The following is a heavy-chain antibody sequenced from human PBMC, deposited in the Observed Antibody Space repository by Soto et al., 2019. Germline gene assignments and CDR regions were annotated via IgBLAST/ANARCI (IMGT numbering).Heavy chain of an antibody. CDR3: ARSRMTNDYGDYEGLDAQLYYYYYCMDV. CDR1: GGSISSGGYY. V-gene: IGHV4-31*03. CDR2: IYYSGST. Sequence: PSETLSLTCTVSGGSISSGGYYWSWIRQHPGKGLEWIGYIYYSGSTYYNPSLKSRVTISVDTSKNQFSLKLSSVTAADTAVYYCARSRMTNDYGDYEGLDAQLYYYYYCMDVWGKGTTVTVSS. J-gene: IGHJ6*03. D-gene: IGHD4-17*01.